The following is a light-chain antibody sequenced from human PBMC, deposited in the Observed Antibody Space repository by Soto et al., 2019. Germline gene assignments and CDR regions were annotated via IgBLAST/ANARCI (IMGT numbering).Light chain of an antibody. Sequence: DIQMTQSPPTLSASVGDRVTITCRASQSIRHYLAWYQQMPGKAPKLLIYGASTLQSGDPSRFSGSGSGTEFTLTIISLQPDDFGTYFCQHHNSYSQTFGQGTKVDIK. V-gene: IGKV1-5*01. J-gene: IGKJ1*01. CDR1: QSIRHY. CDR3: QHHNSYSQT. CDR2: GAS.